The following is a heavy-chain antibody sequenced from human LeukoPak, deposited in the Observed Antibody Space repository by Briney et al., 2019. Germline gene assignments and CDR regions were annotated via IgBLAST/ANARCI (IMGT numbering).Heavy chain of an antibody. Sequence: PGGSLRLSSAASGFTFSSYAMSWVRQAPGKGLEWVSAISGSDGRTYYADSVKGRFTISRDNSKNTLYLQLNSLRAEDTAVYYCAKEMYSSGWFDYWGQGTLVTVSS. J-gene: IGHJ4*02. CDR3: AKEMYSSGWFDY. D-gene: IGHD6-19*01. V-gene: IGHV3-23*01. CDR1: GFTFSSYA. CDR2: ISGSDGRT.